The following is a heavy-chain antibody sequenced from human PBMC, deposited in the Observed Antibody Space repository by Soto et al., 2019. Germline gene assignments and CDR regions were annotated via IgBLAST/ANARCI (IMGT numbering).Heavy chain of an antibody. CDR3: ARAYVDTAMVDAFDS. Sequence: GGSLRLSCAASGFTFSSYWMSWVRQAPGKGLEWVANIKQDGSEKYYVDSVKGRFTISRDNAKNSLYLQMNSLRAEDTAVYYCARAYVDTAMVDAFDSWGQGTMVTVSS. CDR1: GFTFSSYW. CDR2: IKQDGSEK. J-gene: IGHJ3*02. D-gene: IGHD5-18*01. V-gene: IGHV3-7*01.